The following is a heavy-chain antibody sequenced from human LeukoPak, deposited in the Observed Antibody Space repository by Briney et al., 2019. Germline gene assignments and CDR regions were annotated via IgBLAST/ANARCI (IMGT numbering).Heavy chain of an antibody. D-gene: IGHD5-24*01. CDR2: LNWNGGST. CDR3: ARAGRDSIGAFDY. CDR1: GFTFDDYD. Sequence: GGSLRLSCAASGFTFDDYDMSWVRQAPGKGLEWVSGLNWNGGSTGYADSVKGRFTISRDNAKNSLYLQMNSLRAEDTALYYCARAGRDSIGAFDYWGQGTLVTVSS. V-gene: IGHV3-20*04. J-gene: IGHJ4*02.